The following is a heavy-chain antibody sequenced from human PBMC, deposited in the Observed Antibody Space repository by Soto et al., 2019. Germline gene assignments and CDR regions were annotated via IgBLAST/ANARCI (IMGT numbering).Heavy chain of an antibody. CDR1: GFTFSDHY. V-gene: IGHV3-72*01. CDR2: TRNKANSYTT. CDR3: AREPGIVGVGAFDI. J-gene: IGHJ3*02. D-gene: IGHD1-26*01. Sequence: EVQLVESGGGLVQPGGSLRLSCAASGFTFSDHYMDWVRQAPGKGLEWVGRTRNKANSYTTEYAASVKGRFTISRDDSKNSLYLQMNSLKTEDTAVYYCAREPGIVGVGAFDIWGQGTMVTVSS.